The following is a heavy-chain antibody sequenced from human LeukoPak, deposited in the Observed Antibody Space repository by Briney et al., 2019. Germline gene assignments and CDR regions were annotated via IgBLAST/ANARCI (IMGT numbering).Heavy chain of an antibody. V-gene: IGHV3-30*04. CDR2: MSYDGFTK. CDR3: ARRPPSDY. CDR1: GFTFSAST. J-gene: IGHJ4*02. Sequence: GGSLRLSCVASGFTFSASTMHWVRQAPGKGLEWVAVMSYDGFTKYYADSVKGRFTISRDNAKNSLYLQMNSLRAEDTAVYYCARRPPSDYWGQGTLVTVSS.